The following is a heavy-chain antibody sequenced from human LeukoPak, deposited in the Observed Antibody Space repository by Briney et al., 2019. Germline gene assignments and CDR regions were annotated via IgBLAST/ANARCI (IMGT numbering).Heavy chain of an antibody. D-gene: IGHD2-21*02. CDR2: IINKASTYAT. CDR1: GFSLTDSS. Sequence: PGGSLRLSCAASGFSLTDSSVHWVRQASGKGLEWLGRIINKASTYATAYAASVRGRFTISRDDSKHTAYLQMNSLKTDDTAMYYCTANGDNSDFWGQGTLVTVSS. CDR3: TANGDNSDF. V-gene: IGHV3-73*01. J-gene: IGHJ4*02.